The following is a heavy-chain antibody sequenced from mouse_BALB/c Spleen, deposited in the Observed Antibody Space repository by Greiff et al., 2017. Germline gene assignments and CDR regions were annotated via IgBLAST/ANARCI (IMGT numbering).Heavy chain of an antibody. J-gene: IGHJ1*01. CDR2: IDPANGNT. CDR3: ARDSFWYFDV. Sequence: EVKLVESGAELVKPGASVKLSCTASGFNIKDTYMHWVKQRPEQGLEWIGRIDPANGNTKYDPKFQGKATITADTSSNTAYLQLSSLTSEDTAVYYCARDSFWYFDVWGAGTTVTVSS. CDR1: GFNIKDTY. V-gene: IGHV14-3*02.